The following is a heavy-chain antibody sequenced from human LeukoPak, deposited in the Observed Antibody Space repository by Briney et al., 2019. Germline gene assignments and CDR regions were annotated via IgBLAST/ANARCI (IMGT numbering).Heavy chain of an antibody. D-gene: IGHD6-13*01. CDR2: IYYSGST. V-gene: IGHV4-59*01. Sequence: SETLSLTCTVSGGSISSYYWSWIRQPPGKGLEWIGYIYYSGSTNYNPSLKSRVTISVDTSKNQFSLKLSSVTAADTAVYCCARDFTVIAAGGFDPWGQGTLVTVSS. J-gene: IGHJ5*02. CDR1: GGSISSYY. CDR3: ARDFTVIAAGGFDP.